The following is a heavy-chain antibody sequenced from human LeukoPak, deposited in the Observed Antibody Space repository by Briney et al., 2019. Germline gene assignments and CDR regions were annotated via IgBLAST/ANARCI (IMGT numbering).Heavy chain of an antibody. D-gene: IGHD2-21*02. CDR1: GGYISSYY. CDR3: ARDGGYCGGDCFVDV. J-gene: IGHJ6*04. Sequence: SETLSLTCTVSGGYISSYYWSWIRQPAGKGLGWIGRIYTSGSTNYNPSLKSRVTMSVDTSKNQFSLKLSSVTAADTAVYYCARDGGYCGGDCFVDVWGKGTTVTVSS. CDR2: IYTSGST. V-gene: IGHV4-4*07.